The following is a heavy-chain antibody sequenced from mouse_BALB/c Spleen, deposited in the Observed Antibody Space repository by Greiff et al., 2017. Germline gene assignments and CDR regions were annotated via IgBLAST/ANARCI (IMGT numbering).Heavy chain of an antibody. D-gene: IGHD1-2*01. J-gene: IGHJ2*01. CDR3: AQTLIITTATFYFDY. CDR2: ISYSGST. Sequence: EVKLMESGPGLVKPSQSLSLTCTVTGYSITSDYAWNWIRQFPGNKLEWMGYISYSGSTSYNPSLKSRISITRDTSKNQFFLQLNSVTTEDTATYYCAQTLIITTATFYFDYWGQGTTLTVSS. V-gene: IGHV3-2*02. CDR1: GYSITSDYA.